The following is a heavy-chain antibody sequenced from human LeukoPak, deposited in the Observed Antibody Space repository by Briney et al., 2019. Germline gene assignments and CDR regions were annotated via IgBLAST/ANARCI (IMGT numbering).Heavy chain of an antibody. CDR1: GFTFSDHY. D-gene: IGHD6-19*01. Sequence: PGGSLRLSCAASGFTFSDHYMSWIRQAPGKGLEWVSYISSSGSTIYYADSVKGRFTISRDNAKNSLYLQMNSLRAEDTAVYYCATSVAGLRYFDYWGQGTLVTVSS. V-gene: IGHV3-11*01. J-gene: IGHJ4*02. CDR3: ATSVAGLRYFDY. CDR2: ISSSGSTI.